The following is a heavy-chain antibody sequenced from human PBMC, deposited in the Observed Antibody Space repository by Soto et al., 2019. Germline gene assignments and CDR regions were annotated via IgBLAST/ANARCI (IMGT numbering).Heavy chain of an antibody. CDR3: NPSPLGTFRWGSYGGNY. D-gene: IGHD3-16*01. Sequence: EMQLVESGGGLVKPGGSLRLSCTASGFTFSNAWMNWVRQAPGMGLEWVGRIKSKIDGGATDYAPSVRGRFTISRDDSNRQAFPQNDNPGTEGPGRVYCNPSPLGTFRWGSYGGNYWAQGTRVTVSS. CDR1: GFTFSNAW. CDR2: IKSKIDGGAT. V-gene: IGHV3-15*07. J-gene: IGHJ4*02.